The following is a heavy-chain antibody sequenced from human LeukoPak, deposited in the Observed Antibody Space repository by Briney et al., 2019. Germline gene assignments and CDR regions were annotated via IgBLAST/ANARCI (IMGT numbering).Heavy chain of an antibody. CDR3: ARDKGSSGGWVGWFDP. V-gene: IGHV4-39*07. J-gene: IGHJ5*02. CDR2: IYYSGST. Sequence: PSETLSLTCTVSGGSISSSSYYWGWIRQPPGKGLEWIGSIYYSGSTYYNPSLKSRVTISVDTSKNQFSLKLSSVTAADTAVYYCARDKGSSGGWVGWFDPWGQGTLVTVSS. CDR1: GGSISSSSYY. D-gene: IGHD2-15*01.